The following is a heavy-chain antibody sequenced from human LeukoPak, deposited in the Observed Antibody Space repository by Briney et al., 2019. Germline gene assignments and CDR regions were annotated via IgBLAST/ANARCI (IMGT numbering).Heavy chain of an antibody. J-gene: IGHJ4*02. Sequence: GGSLRLSCAASGFTFSSYGMHWVRQAPGKGLEWVAVISYDGSNKYYADSVKGRFTISRDNSKNTLYLQMNSLRAEDTAVYYCAKDRGYVGPGLDYWGQGTLVTVSS. CDR3: AKDRGYVGPGLDY. CDR1: GFTFSSYG. V-gene: IGHV3-30*18. D-gene: IGHD1-26*01. CDR2: ISYDGSNK.